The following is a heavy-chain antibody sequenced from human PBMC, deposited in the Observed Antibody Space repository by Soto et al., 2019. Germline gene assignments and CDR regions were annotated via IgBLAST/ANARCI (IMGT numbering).Heavy chain of an antibody. J-gene: IGHJ6*03. CDR1: GDSVSSNSAA. V-gene: IGHV6-1*01. CDR3: AGTGSLQWYYMDV. D-gene: IGHD1-7*01. Sequence: PSQTLSLTCAISGDSVSSNSAAWNWIRQSPSRGLEWLGRTYYRSRWYNDYAVSVRSRITVNADTSKNQFSLHLNSVTPEDTAVYYCAGTGSLQWYYMDVWDKGTTVTVSS. CDR2: TYYRSRWYN.